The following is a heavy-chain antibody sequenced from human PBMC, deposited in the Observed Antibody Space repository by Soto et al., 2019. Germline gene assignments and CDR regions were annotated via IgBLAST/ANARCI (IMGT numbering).Heavy chain of an antibody. J-gene: IGHJ3*02. Sequence: QVQLQQWGAGLLKPSETLSLTCAVYGGSFSGYYWSWIRQPPGKGLEWMGEINHSGSTNFNPPLKSRGTISVDTSKAQFSLKLSSVTAADTAGYYFARGRMRYSFGDAYDIWGQGTVVTVSS. CDR1: GGSFSGYY. V-gene: IGHV4-34*02. CDR2: INHSGST. CDR3: ARGRMRYSFGDAYDI. D-gene: IGHD5-18*01.